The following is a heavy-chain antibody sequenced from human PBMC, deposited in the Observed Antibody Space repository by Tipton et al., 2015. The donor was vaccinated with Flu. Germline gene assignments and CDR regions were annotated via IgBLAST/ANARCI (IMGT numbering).Heavy chain of an antibody. CDR2: IYAGDSDT. CDR1: GYSFSTYW. V-gene: IGHV5-51*01. Sequence: MQLVQSGAEVKKPGESLKISCKNSGYSFSTYWIGWVRQMPGKGLEWMGIIYAGDSDTRYSPSFQGQVTFSADKSISTAYLQWSTLKASDTAMYFCARQSKDGYSSFDYWGQGTLVTVSS. J-gene: IGHJ4*02. CDR3: ARQSKDGYSSFDY. D-gene: IGHD5-24*01.